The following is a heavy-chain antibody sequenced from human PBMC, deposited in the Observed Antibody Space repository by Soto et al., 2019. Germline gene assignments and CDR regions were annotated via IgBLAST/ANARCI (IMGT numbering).Heavy chain of an antibody. CDR3: ARDPEYYYDSSGYCDY. V-gene: IGHV3-30-3*01. CDR1: GFTFSSYW. D-gene: IGHD3-22*01. Sequence: GGSLRLACAASGFTFSSYWMHWVRQAPGKGLEWVAVISYDGSNKYYADSVKGRFTISRDNSKNTLYLQMNSLRAEDTAVYYCARDPEYYYDSSGYCDYWGQGTLVTVSS. J-gene: IGHJ4*02. CDR2: ISYDGSNK.